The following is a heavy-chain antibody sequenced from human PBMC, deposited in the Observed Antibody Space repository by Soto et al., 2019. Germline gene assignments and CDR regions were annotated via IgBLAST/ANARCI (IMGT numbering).Heavy chain of an antibody. J-gene: IGHJ5*02. CDR2: IYYSGST. CDR3: ARHVPSQYTAMVPFDP. CDR1: GGSVSSGSYY. D-gene: IGHD5-18*01. V-gene: IGHV4-61*01. Sequence: PSETLSLTCTVSGGSVSSGSYYWSWIRQPPGKGLEWIGYIYYSGSTNYNPSLKSRVTISVDTSKNQFSLKLSSVTAADTAVYYCARHVPSQYTAMVPFDPWGQGTLVTVSS.